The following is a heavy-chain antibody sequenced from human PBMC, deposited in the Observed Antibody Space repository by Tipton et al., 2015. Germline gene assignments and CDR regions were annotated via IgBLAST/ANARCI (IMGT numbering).Heavy chain of an antibody. CDR3: ARTYSYGYENWFDP. CDR1: GGSFSGYY. D-gene: IGHD5-18*01. Sequence: TLSLTCAVYGGSFSGYYWSWIRQHPGKGLEWIGYIYYSGSTYYNPSLKSRITISVDTSKNQFSLKLSSVTAADTAVYYCARTYSYGYENWFDPWGQGTLVTVSS. V-gene: IGHV4-31*11. CDR2: IYYSGST. J-gene: IGHJ5*02.